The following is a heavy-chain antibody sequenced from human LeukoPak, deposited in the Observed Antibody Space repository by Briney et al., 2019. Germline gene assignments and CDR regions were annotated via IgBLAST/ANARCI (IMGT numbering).Heavy chain of an antibody. J-gene: IGHJ4*02. D-gene: IGHD3-16*01. CDR1: DDSISDYY. Sequence: SETPSLTCTVSDDSISDYYRGWIRQPPGKGLEWIGYFHNSGTSTYNPSLKSRVTISADTSKNQFSLKLNSLTTADTAVYYCTRGAGWLIDYWGQGILVTVSS. CDR3: TRGAGWLIDY. V-gene: IGHV4-59*01. CDR2: FHNSGTS.